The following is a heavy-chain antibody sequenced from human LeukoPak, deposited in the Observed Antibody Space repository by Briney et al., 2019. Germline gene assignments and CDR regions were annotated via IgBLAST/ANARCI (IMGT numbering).Heavy chain of an antibody. V-gene: IGHV4-61*02. D-gene: IGHD3-10*01. J-gene: IGHJ4*02. CDR2: IYSSGST. CDR3: ARRKNDGEGSYYDS. Sequence: PSETLSLTCTVSGASISSGSYYWSWLRQPGGKGLEWVGRIYSSGSTNSNPSLKSRVTISVDTSNNQFSLTLSSVTAADTAVYYCARRKNDGEGSYYDSWGQGTLVTVSS. CDR1: GASISSGSYY.